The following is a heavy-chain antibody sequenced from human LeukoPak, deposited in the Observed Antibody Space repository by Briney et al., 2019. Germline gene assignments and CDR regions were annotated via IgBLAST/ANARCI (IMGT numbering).Heavy chain of an antibody. CDR2: IYYTGST. J-gene: IGHJ4*02. CDR3: ATNYDGSGSSVYVFDH. D-gene: IGHD3-22*01. V-gene: IGHV4-59*12. Sequence: SETLSLTCTVSGGSISSYYWSWIRQPPGKGLEWIGYIYYTGSTNYNPSLKSRVIISADTSKKQFSLRLSSVTAADTAVYYCATNYDGSGSSVYVFDHWGQGILVSVSS. CDR1: GGSISSYY.